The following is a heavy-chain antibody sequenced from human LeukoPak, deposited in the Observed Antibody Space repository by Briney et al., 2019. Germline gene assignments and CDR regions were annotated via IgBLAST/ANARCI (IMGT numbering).Heavy chain of an antibody. CDR2: IYYSGST. CDR3: ARTSAWYGNFDS. CDR1: GGSISSYY. D-gene: IGHD6-19*01. V-gene: IGHV4-59*01. Sequence: SETLSLTCIVSGGSISSYYWSWIRQPPGKGLEWIGYIYYSGSTNYNPSLKSRVTISVDTSKNQFSLKLSSMTAADAAVYYCARTSAWYGNFDSWGQGTLVTVSS. J-gene: IGHJ4*02.